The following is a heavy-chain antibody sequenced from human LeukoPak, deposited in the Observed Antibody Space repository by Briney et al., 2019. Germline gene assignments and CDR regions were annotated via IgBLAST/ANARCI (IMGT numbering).Heavy chain of an antibody. Sequence: GGSLRLSCAASGFTFDDYAMHWVRQVPGKGLEWVSGISWNSVGIGYADSLKGRFTISRDNAKNSLYLQMNSLRAEDTAFYHCVKDRTASSGSFDFRGQGTLVTVSS. V-gene: IGHV3-9*01. CDR3: VKDRTASSGSFDF. CDR1: GFTFDDYA. D-gene: IGHD3-22*01. CDR2: ISWNSVGI. J-gene: IGHJ4*02.